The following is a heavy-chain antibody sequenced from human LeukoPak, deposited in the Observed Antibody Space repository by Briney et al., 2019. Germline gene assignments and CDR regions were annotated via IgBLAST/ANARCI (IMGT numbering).Heavy chain of an antibody. CDR1: GFTFSNYW. CDR3: VRDAIRGFNY. V-gene: IGHV3-74*01. CDR2: IKPDGSIT. Sequence: GGSLRLSCAASGFTFSNYWMHWVRQAPGEGLVWVSHIKPDGSITDYADPVKGRFTVSRDNAKNTVYLQMHSLRAGDTAIYYCVRDAIRGFNYWGQGILVTVSS. J-gene: IGHJ4*02.